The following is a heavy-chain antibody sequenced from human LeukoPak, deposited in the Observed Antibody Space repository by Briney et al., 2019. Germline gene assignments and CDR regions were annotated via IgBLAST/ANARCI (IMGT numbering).Heavy chain of an antibody. Sequence: GESLKISCKGSGYSFTSYWIGWVRQMPGKGLEWMGIIYPGDSDTRYSPSFQGQVTISADKSISTAYLQWSSLKASDTAMYYCARYAVAANDAFDIWGQGTMVTVSS. CDR3: ARYAVAANDAFDI. CDR2: IYPGDSDT. D-gene: IGHD6-19*01. V-gene: IGHV5-51*01. CDR1: GYSFTSYW. J-gene: IGHJ3*02.